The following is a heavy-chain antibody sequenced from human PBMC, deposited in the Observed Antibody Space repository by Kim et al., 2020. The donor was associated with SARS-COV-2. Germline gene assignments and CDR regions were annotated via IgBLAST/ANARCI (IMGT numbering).Heavy chain of an antibody. J-gene: IGHJ5*02. V-gene: IGHV4-31*02. Sequence: YNPSLKSRVTISVDTSKNQFSLKLSYVTAADTAVYYCARVTMVRSNWFDPWGQGTLVTVSS. D-gene: IGHD3-10*01. CDR3: ARVTMVRSNWFDP.